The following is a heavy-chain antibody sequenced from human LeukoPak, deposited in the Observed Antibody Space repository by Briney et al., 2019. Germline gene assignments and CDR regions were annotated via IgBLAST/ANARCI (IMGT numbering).Heavy chain of an antibody. CDR2: ISYGDGGT. J-gene: IGHJ4*02. Sequence: GGSLRLSCETSGFTFSNYAMSWVRQAPGRGLEWVSGISYGDGGTYYADSVKGRFPISRDNSKNTLYLQMNSLRAEDTAVYYCAKIKDTAMAVDYWGQGTLVTVSS. CDR1: GFTFSNYA. CDR3: AKIKDTAMAVDY. V-gene: IGHV3-23*01. D-gene: IGHD5-18*01.